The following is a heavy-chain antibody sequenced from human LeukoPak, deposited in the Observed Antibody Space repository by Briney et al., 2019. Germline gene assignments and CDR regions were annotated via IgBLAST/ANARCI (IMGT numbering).Heavy chain of an antibody. D-gene: IGHD6-13*01. J-gene: IGHJ4*02. Sequence: GASVKVSSKASGYTFTGYYMHWVRQAPGQGLEWMGWINPNSGGTNYAQKFQGWVTMTRDTSISTAYMELSRLRSDDTAVYYCARDGIAAAGHFDYWGQGTLVTVSS. CDR1: GYTFTGYY. V-gene: IGHV1-2*04. CDR3: ARDGIAAAGHFDY. CDR2: INPNSGGT.